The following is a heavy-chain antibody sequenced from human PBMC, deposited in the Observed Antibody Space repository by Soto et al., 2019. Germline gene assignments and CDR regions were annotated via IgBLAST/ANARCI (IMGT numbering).Heavy chain of an antibody. Sequence: ASVKVSCKAPGYTFTSYGIRWVRQAPGQGLEWMGWISAYNGNTNYAQKLQGRVTMTTDTSTSTAYMELRSLRSDDTAVYYCAIPPNTHDSSDYWGQGTLVTVS. CDR2: ISAYNGNT. CDR1: GYTFTSYG. V-gene: IGHV1-18*01. D-gene: IGHD3-22*01. J-gene: IGHJ4*02. CDR3: AIPPNTHDSSDY.